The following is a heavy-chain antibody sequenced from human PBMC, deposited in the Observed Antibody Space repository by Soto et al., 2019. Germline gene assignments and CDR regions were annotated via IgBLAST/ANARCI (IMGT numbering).Heavy chain of an antibody. CDR3: AKAGGGFGDFVHH. D-gene: IGHD3-10*01. V-gene: IGHV3-30*18. Sequence: LRVSFAASGFTFSSYGTHWVRQAPGKGLEWVTGILYDGSDKYYADSVKGRFTISRENSKNTLYLQMNSLRTEDSAVYYCAKAGGGFGDFVHHWGQGTPVTVSS. CDR1: GFTFSSYG. CDR2: ILYDGSDK. J-gene: IGHJ4*02.